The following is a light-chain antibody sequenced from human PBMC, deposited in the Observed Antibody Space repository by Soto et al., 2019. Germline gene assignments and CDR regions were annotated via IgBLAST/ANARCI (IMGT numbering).Light chain of an antibody. J-gene: IGKJ1*01. Sequence: DIVMTQSPDSLAVSVGERATINCKSSQSVLYSSNNKNYLAWYQQKPGQPPKLLIYWASTRESGVPDRFSGSGSGTDLTLTISSLQAEDVAVYYCQQYYSPWTFGQGTKVDIK. CDR2: WAS. CDR3: QQYYSPWT. V-gene: IGKV4-1*01. CDR1: QSVLYSSNNKNY.